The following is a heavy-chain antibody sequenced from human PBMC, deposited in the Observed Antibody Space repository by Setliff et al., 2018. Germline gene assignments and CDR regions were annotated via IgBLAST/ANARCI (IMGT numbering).Heavy chain of an antibody. D-gene: IGHD3-10*01. CDR2: ISYDGSNK. Sequence: PGGSLRLSCAASGFTFSSYAMHWVRQAPGKGLEWVAVISYDGSNKYYADSVKGRFTISRDNAKNSLYLQMNSLRAEDTAVYYCARDKDPWRWFGESSLGYWGQGTLVTVS. J-gene: IGHJ4*02. CDR1: GFTFSSYA. V-gene: IGHV3-30*04. CDR3: ARDKDPWRWFGESSLGY.